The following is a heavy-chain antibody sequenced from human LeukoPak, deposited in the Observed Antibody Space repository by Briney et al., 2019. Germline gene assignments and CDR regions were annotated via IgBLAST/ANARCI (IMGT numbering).Heavy chain of an antibody. Sequence: ASVKVSCKASGYTFTGYYMHWVRQAPGQGLEWMGWNNPNSGGTNYAQKFQGRVTMTRDTSISTAYMELSRLRSEDTAVYYCARGPLSYSSSWYLDYWGQGTLVTVSS. V-gene: IGHV1-2*02. CDR1: GYTFTGYY. J-gene: IGHJ4*02. D-gene: IGHD6-13*01. CDR3: ARGPLSYSSSWYLDY. CDR2: NNPNSGGT.